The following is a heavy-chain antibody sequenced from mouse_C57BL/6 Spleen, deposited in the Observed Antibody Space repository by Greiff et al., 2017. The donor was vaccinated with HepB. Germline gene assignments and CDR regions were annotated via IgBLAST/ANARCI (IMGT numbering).Heavy chain of an antibody. CDR1: GYSITSGYY. D-gene: IGHD1-1*01. Sequence: EVKLMESGPGLVKPSQSLSLTCSVTGYSITSGYYWNCIRQFPGNKLEWMGYISYDGSNNYNPSLKNRISITRDTSKNQFFLKLNSVTTEDTATYYCARDPDGSSPFDYWGQGTTLTVSS. V-gene: IGHV3-6*01. CDR3: ARDPDGSSPFDY. CDR2: ISYDGSN. J-gene: IGHJ2*01.